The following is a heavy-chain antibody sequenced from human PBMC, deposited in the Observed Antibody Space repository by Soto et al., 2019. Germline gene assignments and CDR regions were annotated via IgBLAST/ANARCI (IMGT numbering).Heavy chain of an antibody. CDR2: ISSSSSYI. V-gene: IGHV3-21*01. J-gene: IGHJ5*02. CDR3: ARGQYYDFWSGYYLSEASFWP. CDR1: GFTFSSYS. D-gene: IGHD3-3*01. Sequence: PGGSVRLSCAASGFTFSSYSMNWVRQAPGKGLEWVSSISSSSSYIYYADSVKGRFTISRDNAKNSLYLQMNSPRAEDTAVYYCARGQYYDFWSGYYLSEASFWPWGQGTLVTVSS.